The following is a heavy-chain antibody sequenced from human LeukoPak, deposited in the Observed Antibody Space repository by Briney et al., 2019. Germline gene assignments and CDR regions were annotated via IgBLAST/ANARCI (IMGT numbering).Heavy chain of an antibody. CDR2: IHYTGST. Sequence: SETLSLTCTVSGDSISSYYWSWIRQSPAKGLEWIGYIHYTGSTYYNPSLRSRVTISVDTSKNQFSLRLISVTAADTAMYYCARSRGNLYFQHWGQGTLVTVSS. J-gene: IGHJ1*01. CDR1: GDSISSYY. D-gene: IGHD6-25*01. CDR3: ARSRGNLYFQH. V-gene: IGHV4-59*01.